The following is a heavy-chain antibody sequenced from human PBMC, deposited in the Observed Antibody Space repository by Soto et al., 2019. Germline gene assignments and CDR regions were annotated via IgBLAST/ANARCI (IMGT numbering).Heavy chain of an antibody. Sequence: GGSLRLSCAASGFTFSSYSMNWVRQAPGKGLEWVSSISSSSSYIYYADSVKGRFTISRENAKNSLYLQMNSLRAEDTAVYYCARDLQTVVVVAATYAFDIWGQGTMVTVSS. J-gene: IGHJ3*02. CDR2: ISSSSSYI. CDR3: ARDLQTVVVVAATYAFDI. D-gene: IGHD2-15*01. V-gene: IGHV3-21*01. CDR1: GFTFSSYS.